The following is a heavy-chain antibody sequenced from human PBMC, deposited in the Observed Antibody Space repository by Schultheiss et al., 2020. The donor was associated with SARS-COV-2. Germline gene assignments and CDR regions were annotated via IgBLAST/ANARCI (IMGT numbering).Heavy chain of an antibody. V-gene: IGHV3-48*04. CDR1: GFTFSGYA. D-gene: IGHD2-15*01. Sequence: GGSLRLSCAASGFTFSGYAINWVRQAPGKGLEWVSYISSSGSTIYYADSVKGRFTISRDNAKNSLYLQMNSLRAEDTAVYYCARDAGGMFDYWGQGTLVTVSS. J-gene: IGHJ4*02. CDR3: ARDAGGMFDY. CDR2: ISSSGSTI.